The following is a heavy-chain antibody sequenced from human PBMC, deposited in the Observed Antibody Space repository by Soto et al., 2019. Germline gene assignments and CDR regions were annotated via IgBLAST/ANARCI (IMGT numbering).Heavy chain of an antibody. CDR1: DGSISSGGYS. D-gene: IGHD4-17*01. J-gene: IGHJ4*02. CDR3: ARASTTVTTLDY. Sequence: SETLSLTCAVSDGSISSGGYSWSWIRQPPGKGLEWIGYIYHSGSTYYNPSLKSRVTISVDRSKNQFSLKLSSVTAADTAVYYCARASTTVTTLDYWGQGTLVTVSS. V-gene: IGHV4-30-2*01. CDR2: IYHSGST.